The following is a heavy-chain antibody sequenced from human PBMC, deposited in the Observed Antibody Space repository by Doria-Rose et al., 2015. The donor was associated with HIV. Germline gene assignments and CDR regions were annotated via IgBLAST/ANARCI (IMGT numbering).Heavy chain of an antibody. D-gene: IGHD6-13*01. CDR2: IFSDDER. CDR3: ARIKSSRWYHKYYFDF. Sequence: QVTLKESGPVLVKPTETLTLTCTVSGVSLSSPGMGVNWIRQPPGKALEWLATIFSDDERSYKTSRKSRLTISRGTSKSQVVLTMTDMDSVDTATYYCARIKSSRWYHKYYFDFWGQGTLVIVSA. CDR1: GVSLSSPGMG. J-gene: IGHJ4*02. V-gene: IGHV2-26*01.